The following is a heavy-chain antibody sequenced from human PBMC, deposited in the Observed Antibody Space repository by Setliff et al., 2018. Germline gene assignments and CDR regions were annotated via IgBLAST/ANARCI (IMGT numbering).Heavy chain of an antibody. J-gene: IGHJ4*02. D-gene: IGHD3-10*01. Sequence: GESLKISCTTSGFTVSAYDMSWVRQAPGKGLEWVSLLDNDGSTYYSDSVKGRFTISRGTSKNTLYLQMSSLRTEDTAMYYCRLWFGELLRDYWGQGTLVTVSS. CDR3: RLWFGELLRDY. CDR2: LDNDGST. V-gene: IGHV3-53*01. CDR1: GFTVSAYD.